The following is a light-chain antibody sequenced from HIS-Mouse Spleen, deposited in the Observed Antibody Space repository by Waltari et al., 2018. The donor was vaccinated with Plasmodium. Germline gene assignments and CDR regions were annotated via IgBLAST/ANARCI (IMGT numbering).Light chain of an antibody. CDR3: YSAADNNRV. Sequence: SYELTQPPSVSVSPGQTASIPSHGDKLGDKYACWYQQKPGQSPVLVIYQDSKRPSGIPERFSGSSSGTTVTLTISGAQVEDEADYYCYSAADNNRVFGGGTKLTVL. CDR2: QDS. J-gene: IGLJ3*02. CDR1: KLGDKY. V-gene: IGLV3-1*01.